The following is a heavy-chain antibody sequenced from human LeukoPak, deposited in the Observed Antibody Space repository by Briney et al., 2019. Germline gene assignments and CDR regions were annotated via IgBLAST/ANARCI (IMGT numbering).Heavy chain of an antibody. CDR2: IYSVGST. D-gene: IGHD5-18*01. Sequence: GGSLRLSCAASGFTFSSYAMSWVRQAPGKGLEWVSVIYSVGSTYYADSVKGRFTISRHNSKNTLYLQMNSLRAEYTAVYYCARAANVDTAMGTTYYFDYWGQGTLVTVSS. CDR3: ARAANVDTAMGTTYYFDY. J-gene: IGHJ4*02. CDR1: GFTFSSYA. V-gene: IGHV3-53*04.